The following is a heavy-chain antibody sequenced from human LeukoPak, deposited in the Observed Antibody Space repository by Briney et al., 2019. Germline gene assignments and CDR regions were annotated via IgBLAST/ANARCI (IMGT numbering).Heavy chain of an antibody. CDR3: ARVTVPSASWFDP. Sequence: GASVKVSCKASGYTFTGYYMHWVRQAPGQGLEWMGWINPNSGGINYAQKFQGRVTMTRDTSISTAYMELSRLRSDDTAVYYCARVTVPSASWFDPWGQGTLVTVSS. V-gene: IGHV1-2*02. CDR2: INPNSGGI. D-gene: IGHD4-11*01. J-gene: IGHJ5*02. CDR1: GYTFTGYY.